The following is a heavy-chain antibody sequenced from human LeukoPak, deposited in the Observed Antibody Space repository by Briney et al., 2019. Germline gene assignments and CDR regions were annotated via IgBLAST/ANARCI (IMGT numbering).Heavy chain of an antibody. V-gene: IGHV3-23*01. J-gene: IGHJ4*02. CDR2: ISGSGSNI. CDR1: GFTFSSYA. CDR3: AKRGLASGYGDSYFDY. D-gene: IGHD4-17*01. Sequence: PGGSLRLSCAASGFTFSSYAMSWVRQAPGKGLEWVSTISGSGSNIYYADSVKGRFTISRDNSKNTLYLQMNSLRAGDTAVYYCAKRGLASGYGDSYFDYWGQGTLVTVSS.